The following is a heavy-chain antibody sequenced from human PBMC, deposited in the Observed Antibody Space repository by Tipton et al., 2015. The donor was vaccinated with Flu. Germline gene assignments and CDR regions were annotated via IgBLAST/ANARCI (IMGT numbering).Heavy chain of an antibody. J-gene: IGHJ4*02. Sequence: LRLSCAASGFTFDDYAMHWVRQAPGKGLEWVSGISWNSGSIGYADSVKGRFTISRDNAKNSLYLQMNSLRAEDTALYYCAKGQQLVGTNFDYWGQGTLVTVSS. V-gene: IGHV3-9*01. D-gene: IGHD6-13*01. CDR2: ISWNSGSI. CDR3: AKGQQLVGTNFDY. CDR1: GFTFDDYA.